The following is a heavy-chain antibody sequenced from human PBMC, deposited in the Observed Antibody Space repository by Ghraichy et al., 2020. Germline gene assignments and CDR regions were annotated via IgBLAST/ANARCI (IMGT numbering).Heavy chain of an antibody. CDR2: TYYRSKWYN. CDR3: ARDTPLGIYLIGDYYMDV. D-gene: IGHD3-16*02. J-gene: IGHJ6*03. V-gene: IGHV6-1*01. Sequence: SQTLSLTCAISGDSVSSNSAAWNWIRQSPSRGLEWLGRTYYRSKWYNDYAVSVKSRITINPDTSKNQFSLQLNSVTPEDTAVYYCARDTPLGIYLIGDYYMDVWGKGTTVTVSS. CDR1: GDSVSSNSAA.